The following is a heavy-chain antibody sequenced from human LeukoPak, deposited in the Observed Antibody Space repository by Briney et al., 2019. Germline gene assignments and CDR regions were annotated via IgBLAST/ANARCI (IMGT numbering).Heavy chain of an antibody. J-gene: IGHJ4*02. D-gene: IGHD4-4*01. Sequence: PGGSLRLSCAASGFTFSTYWMTWVCQAPGKGLEWVANIKQDGSEKYYVDSVKGRFTISRDNAKNSLYLQMNSLRAEDTAVYYCARGLKTLERTVTTSWGQETLVTVSS. V-gene: IGHV3-7*01. CDR2: IKQDGSEK. CDR3: ARGLKTLERTVTTS. CDR1: GFTFSTYW.